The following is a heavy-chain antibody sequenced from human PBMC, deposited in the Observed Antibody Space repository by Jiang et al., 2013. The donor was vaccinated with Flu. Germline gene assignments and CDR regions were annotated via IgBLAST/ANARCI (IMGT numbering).Heavy chain of an antibody. J-gene: IGHJ4*02. D-gene: IGHD2/OR15-2a*01. CDR2: ISGSGGHT. CDR3: ARPRGCEVIFDY. CDR1: GFTFSNFA. V-gene: IGHV3-23*01. Sequence: VQLLESGGGLVQPGGSLRLSCAVSGFTFSNFAMSWVRQPPGKGLEWVSSISGSGGHTYYADSVKGRSPSPETIPRSRCISKMNSLRAEDTAVYYCARPRGCEVIFDYWGQGTLVHRLL.